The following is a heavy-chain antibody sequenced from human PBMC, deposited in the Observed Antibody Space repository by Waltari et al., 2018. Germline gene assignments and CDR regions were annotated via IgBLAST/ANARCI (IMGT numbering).Heavy chain of an antibody. Sequence: QLQLQESGPGLVKPSETLSLTCTVSGGSISSSSYYWGWIRQPPGKGLEWIGSIYYSGSTYYNPSLKSRVTISVDTSKNQFSLKLSSVTAADTAVYYCARAIAARDYFDYWGQGTLVTVSS. V-gene: IGHV4-39*01. CDR2: IYYSGST. D-gene: IGHD6-6*01. CDR3: ARAIAARDYFDY. J-gene: IGHJ4*02. CDR1: GGSISSSSYY.